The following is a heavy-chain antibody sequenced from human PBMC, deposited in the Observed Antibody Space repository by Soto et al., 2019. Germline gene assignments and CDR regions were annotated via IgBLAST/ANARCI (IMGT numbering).Heavy chain of an antibody. V-gene: IGHV3-23*01. D-gene: IGHD3-3*01. CDR1: GFSFGSYA. J-gene: IGHJ4*02. CDR2: MSGSDGKT. Sequence: GGSLRLSCAASGFSFGSYALSWVRQAPGKGLEWLSTMSGSDGKTFYADSVKCRFSISRDTSQSTLYLQMNSLRADDTAMYYCARWSYLDYWGQGTRVTVSS. CDR3: ARWSYLDY.